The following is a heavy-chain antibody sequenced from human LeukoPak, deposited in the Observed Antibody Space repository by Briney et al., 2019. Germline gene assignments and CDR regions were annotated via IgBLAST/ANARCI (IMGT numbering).Heavy chain of an antibody. J-gene: IGHJ4*02. V-gene: IGHV3-48*03. D-gene: IGHD5-18*01. Sequence: GGSLRLSCAASGCTFSNYDMNWVRQAPGKGLEWVSYISSSGNTIDYADSVKGRFTISRDNAKNSLYLQMVSLRAEDTAVYYCARLRGYSYGYGDYWGQGTLVTVSS. CDR2: ISSSGNTI. CDR3: ARLRGYSYGYGDY. CDR1: GCTFSNYD.